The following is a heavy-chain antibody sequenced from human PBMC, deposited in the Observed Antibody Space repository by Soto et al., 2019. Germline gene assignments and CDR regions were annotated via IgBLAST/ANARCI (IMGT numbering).Heavy chain of an antibody. D-gene: IGHD5-18*01. Sequence: PSETLSLTCTVSGGSISSYHWSWIRQTPGKGLEWIGEINHLTTTNYNPSLKSRVIISLDTPKNQFSLKLSSVTAADTAVYYCARGYDTALAPIFWGQGILVTVSS. J-gene: IGHJ4*02. CDR1: GGSISSYH. CDR2: INHLTTT. CDR3: ARGYDTALAPIF. V-gene: IGHV4-34*01.